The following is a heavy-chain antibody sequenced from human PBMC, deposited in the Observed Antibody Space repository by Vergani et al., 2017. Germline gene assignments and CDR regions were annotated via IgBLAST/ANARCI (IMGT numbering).Heavy chain of an antibody. CDR1: EFTFSSYS. J-gene: IGHJ4*02. CDR3: ARDQIPFTYYYDTLGY. CDR2: ISSSSSYI. D-gene: IGHD3-22*01. V-gene: IGHV3-21*01. Sequence: EVQLVESGGGLVKPGGSLRLSCAASEFTFSSYSMNWVRQAPGKGLEWVSSISSSSSYIYYADSVKGRFTISRDNAKNSLYLQMNSLRAEDTAVYYCARDQIPFTYYYDTLGYWGQGTLVTVSS.